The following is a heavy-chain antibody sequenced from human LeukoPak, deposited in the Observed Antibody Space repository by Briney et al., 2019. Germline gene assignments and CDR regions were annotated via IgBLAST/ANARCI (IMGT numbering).Heavy chain of an antibody. D-gene: IGHD4-17*01. Sequence: PSETLSLTCTVSGGSISSYYWSWIRQPPGKGLEWIGYIYYSGSTNYNPSLKSRVTISVDTSKNQFSLKLSSVTAADTAVYYCARSTVTTRKSAFDIWGQGTMVTVSS. J-gene: IGHJ3*02. CDR2: IYYSGST. V-gene: IGHV4-59*01. CDR1: GGSISSYY. CDR3: ARSTVTTRKSAFDI.